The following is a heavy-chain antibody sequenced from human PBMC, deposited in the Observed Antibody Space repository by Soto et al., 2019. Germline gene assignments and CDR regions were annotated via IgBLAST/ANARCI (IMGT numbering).Heavy chain of an antibody. CDR1: GGSFSGYY. CDR3: ARGKLSDYVWGSYRYHFDY. J-gene: IGHJ4*02. CDR2: INHSGST. V-gene: IGHV4-34*01. D-gene: IGHD3-16*02. Sequence: KTSETLSLTCAVYGGSFSGYYWSWIRQPPGKGLEWIGEINHSGSTNYNPSLKSRVTISVDTSKNQFSLKLSSVTAADTAVYYCARGKLSDYVWGSYRYHFDYWGQGTVVTVSS.